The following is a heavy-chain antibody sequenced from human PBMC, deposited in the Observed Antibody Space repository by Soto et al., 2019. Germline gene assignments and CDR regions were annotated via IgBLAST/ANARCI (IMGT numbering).Heavy chain of an antibody. J-gene: IGHJ4*02. CDR2: ISSSSSYI. CDR1: GFTFSSYS. V-gene: IGHV3-21*01. Sequence: GSLRLSCAASGFTFSSYSMNWVRQAPGKWLEWVSSISSSSSYIYYADSVKGRFTISRDNAKNSLYLQMNSLRAEDTAVYYCARDLVPIVVVPAPLDYWGQGTLVTVSS. CDR3: ARDLVPIVVVPAPLDY. D-gene: IGHD2-2*01.